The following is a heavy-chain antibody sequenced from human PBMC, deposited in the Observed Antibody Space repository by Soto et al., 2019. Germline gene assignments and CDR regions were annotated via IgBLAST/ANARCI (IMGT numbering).Heavy chain of an antibody. CDR3: ATHGGVVYYYDSSGYHDNWFDP. Sequence: EVQLVQSGAEVKKPGESLRISCKGSGYSFTSYWISWVRQMPGKGLEWMGRIDPSDSYTNYSPSFQGHVTISADKSISTAYLQWSSLKASDTAMYYCATHGGVVYYYDSSGYHDNWFDPWGQGTLVTVSS. V-gene: IGHV5-10-1*03. J-gene: IGHJ5*02. CDR1: GYSFTSYW. CDR2: IDPSDSYT. D-gene: IGHD3-22*01.